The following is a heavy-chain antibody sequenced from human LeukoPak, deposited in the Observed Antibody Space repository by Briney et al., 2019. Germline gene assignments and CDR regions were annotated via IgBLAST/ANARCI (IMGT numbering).Heavy chain of an antibody. CDR3: AKDLSYGMDV. CDR1: GLSFSSHW. J-gene: IGHJ6*02. Sequence: GGSLRLSCAASGLSFSSHWMSWVRQAPGEGLEWVAVISYDGSNKYYADSVKGRFTISRDNSKNTLYLQMNSLRAEDTAVYYCAKDLSYGMDVWGQGTTVTVSS. CDR2: ISYDGSNK. V-gene: IGHV3-30*18.